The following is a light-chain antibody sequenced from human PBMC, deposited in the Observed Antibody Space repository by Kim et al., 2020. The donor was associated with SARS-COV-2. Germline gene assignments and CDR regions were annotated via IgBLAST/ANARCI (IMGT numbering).Light chain of an antibody. CDR1: ESVGIQ. CDR3: QQYNNWPPVT. J-gene: IGKJ4*01. Sequence: SPGEGAPLTCRATESVGIQLAWYQQKPGQAPRLLISDASIRATGIPARFSGSGSGTEFTLTISSLQSEDIAVYYCQQYNNWPPVTFGGGTKVDIK. V-gene: IGKV3-15*01. CDR2: DAS.